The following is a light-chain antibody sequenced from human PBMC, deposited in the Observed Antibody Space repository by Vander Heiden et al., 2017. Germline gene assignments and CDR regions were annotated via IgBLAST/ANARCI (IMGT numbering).Light chain of an antibody. V-gene: IGKV2-28*01. CDR2: LGS. CDR3: RQALQTPHT. J-gene: IGKJ4*01. Sequence: DIVMTQSPLSLPVTPEEPASISCRSSQSLLHSNGYNYLDWYLQKPGQSPQLLIYLGSNRASGVPDRFSGSGSGTDFTLKISRVEAEDVGVYYCRQALQTPHTFGGGTKVEIK. CDR1: QSLLHSNGYNY.